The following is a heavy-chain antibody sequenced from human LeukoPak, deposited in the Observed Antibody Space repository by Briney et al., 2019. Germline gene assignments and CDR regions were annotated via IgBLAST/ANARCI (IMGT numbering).Heavy chain of an antibody. CDR1: GFTFSSYG. V-gene: IGHV3-30*18. Sequence: PGGSLRLSCAASGFTFSSYGMHWVRQAPGKGLEWVAVISHDGSNKYYADSVKGRFTISRDNSKNTLYLQMNSLRPEDTAVYSCAKAGGKGDGRERVAARPLSSNDYWGQGTLVTVSS. CDR3: AKAGGKGDGRERVAARPLSSNDY. CDR2: ISHDGSNK. J-gene: IGHJ4*02. D-gene: IGHD6-6*01.